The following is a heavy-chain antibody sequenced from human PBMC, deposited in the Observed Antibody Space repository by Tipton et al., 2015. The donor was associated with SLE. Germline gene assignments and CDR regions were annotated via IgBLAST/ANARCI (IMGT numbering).Heavy chain of an antibody. J-gene: IGHJ6*03. CDR3: ARAGAGARDYYYMDV. CDR1: GGSFSSYY. Sequence: LRLSCAVYGGSFSSYYWSWIRQPAGKGLEWIGRIYTSGSTNYNPSLKSRVTISVDTSKNQFSLKLSSVTAADTAVYYCARAGAGARDYYYMDVWGKGTTVTVSS. V-gene: IGHV4-59*10. CDR2: IYTSGST. D-gene: IGHD1-26*01.